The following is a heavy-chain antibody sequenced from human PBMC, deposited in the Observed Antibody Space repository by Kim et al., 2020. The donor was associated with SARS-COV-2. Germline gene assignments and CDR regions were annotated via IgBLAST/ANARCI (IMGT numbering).Heavy chain of an antibody. CDR1: GFTFSSYA. CDR3: ANGLCSIRWYFDL. J-gene: IGHJ2*01. Sequence: GGSLRLSCAASGFTFSSYAMSWVRQTPVKGLEWVSAIWDHGGDPFYPDSVTGRFSISRDNSKNTLYLQMNRLTAEDTAVYYCANGLCSIRWYFDLWGRGT. V-gene: IGHV3-23*01. D-gene: IGHD3-10*02. CDR2: IWDHGGDP.